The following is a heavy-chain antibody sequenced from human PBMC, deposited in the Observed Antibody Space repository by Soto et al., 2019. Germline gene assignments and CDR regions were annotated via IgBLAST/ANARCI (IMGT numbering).Heavy chain of an antibody. J-gene: IGHJ6*02. CDR3: ARCFWDIVVVPAAIPNYYYYYGMDV. CDR2: INHSGST. V-gene: IGHV4-34*01. CDR1: GGSFSGYY. Sequence: SETLSLTCAVYGGSFSGYYWSWIRQPPGKGLEWIGEINHSGSTNYNPSLKSRVTISVDTSKNQFSLKLSSVTAADTAVYYCARCFWDIVVVPAAIPNYYYYYGMDVWGQGATVTVSS. D-gene: IGHD2-2*02.